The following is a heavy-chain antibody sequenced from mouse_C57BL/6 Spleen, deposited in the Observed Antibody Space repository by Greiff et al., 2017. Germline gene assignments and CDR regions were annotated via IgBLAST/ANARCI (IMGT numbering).Heavy chain of an antibody. CDR1: GYSFTGYY. CDR3: ARSRDDGYYAMDY. V-gene: IGHV1-42*01. D-gene: IGHD2-3*01. J-gene: IGHJ4*01. CDR2: INPSTGGT. Sequence: VQLKESGPELVKPGASVKISCKASGYSFTGYYMNWVKQSPEKSLEWIGEINPSTGGTTYNQKFKAKATLTVDKSSSTAYMQLKSLTSEDSAVYYCARSRDDGYYAMDYWGQGTSVTVSS.